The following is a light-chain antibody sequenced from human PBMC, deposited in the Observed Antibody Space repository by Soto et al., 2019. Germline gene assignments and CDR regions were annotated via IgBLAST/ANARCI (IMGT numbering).Light chain of an antibody. V-gene: IGKV3-15*01. J-gene: IGKJ1*01. Sequence: EMVVTQSPVTLSVSPGERATLSCRASQSVSSSLAWFQQKPGQAPRLLIYGASTRATGIPARFSGSGSGTEFTLTISRLQSEDFAVYYCQQYNNWPWTFGQGTKVEIK. CDR2: GAS. CDR1: QSVSSS. CDR3: QQYNNWPWT.